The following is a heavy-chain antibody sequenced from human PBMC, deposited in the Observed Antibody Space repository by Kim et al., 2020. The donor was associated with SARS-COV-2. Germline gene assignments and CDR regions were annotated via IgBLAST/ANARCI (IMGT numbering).Heavy chain of an antibody. CDR3: AKDRGNLDTSMSY. J-gene: IGHJ4*02. CDR2: ISHDGTTK. D-gene: IGHD5-18*01. CDR1: GFNFSSFG. Sequence: GGSLRLSCEASGFNFSSFGIHWVRQAPGKGLEWVAVISHDGTTKNYLDSVKGRFTISRDNSRNTVYLEMSSLRTEDTAVYYCAKDRGNLDTSMSYWGQGTLVTVSS. V-gene: IGHV3-30*18.